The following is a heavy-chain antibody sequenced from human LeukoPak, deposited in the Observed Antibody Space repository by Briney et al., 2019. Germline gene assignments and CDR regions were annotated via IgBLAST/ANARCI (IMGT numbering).Heavy chain of an antibody. J-gene: IGHJ4*02. CDR3: AKGGRSGTYYNRFDY. D-gene: IGHD3-10*01. V-gene: IGHV3-43*02. CDR2: ISGDGGST. CDR1: GFTFDDYA. Sequence: PGGSLRLSCAASGFTFDDYAVHWVRQAPGKGLEWVSLISGDGGSTYFADSVKGRFTISRDNSKNSLYLQMNSLRTEDTALYYCAKGGRSGTYYNRFDYWGQGTLVTVSS.